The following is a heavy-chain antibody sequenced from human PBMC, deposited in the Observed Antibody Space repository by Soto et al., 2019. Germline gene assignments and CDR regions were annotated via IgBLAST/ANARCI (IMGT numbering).Heavy chain of an antibody. CDR2: ISGSGGST. CDR3: AKGGKQSSSWYYYYYMDV. CDR1: GFTFSSYA. V-gene: IGHV3-23*01. Sequence: GSLRLSCAASGFTFSSYAKSWVRQAPGKGLEWVSAISGSGGSTYYADSVKGRFTISRDNSKNTLYLQMNSLRAEDTAVYYCAKGGKQSSSWYYYYYMDVWGKGTTVTVSS. D-gene: IGHD6-13*01. J-gene: IGHJ6*03.